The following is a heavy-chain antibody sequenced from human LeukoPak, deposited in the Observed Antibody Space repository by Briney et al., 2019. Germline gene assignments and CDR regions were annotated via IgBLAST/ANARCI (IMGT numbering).Heavy chain of an antibody. D-gene: IGHD2-2*01. CDR3: ARYCSSTSCSGPYHFDC. CDR2: ISDSGTT. Sequence: SETLSLTCSVSGGSIRGYYWSWIRQPPAQGLEWIGYISDSGTTNYNPSLKSRVTISVDTSKNQFSLKLSSVTAADTAVYYCARYCSSTSCSGPYHFDCWGQGTLVTVSS. CDR1: GGSIRGYY. V-gene: IGHV4-59*01. J-gene: IGHJ4*02.